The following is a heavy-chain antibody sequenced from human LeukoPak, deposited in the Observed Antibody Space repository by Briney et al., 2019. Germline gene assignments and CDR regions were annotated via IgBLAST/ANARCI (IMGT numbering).Heavy chain of an antibody. CDR3: AKDRVAIFGVVPGGVAYGMDV. J-gene: IGHJ6*02. CDR1: GFTFDDYA. Sequence: GRSLSLSCAASGFTFDDYAMHWVRQAPGKGLEWVSGISWNSGSIGYAASVKGRFTISTVKAKNSLYLQMNSLRAEDTALYYCAKDRVAIFGVVPGGVAYGMDVWGQGTTATVSS. V-gene: IGHV3-9*01. D-gene: IGHD3-3*01. CDR2: ISWNSGSI.